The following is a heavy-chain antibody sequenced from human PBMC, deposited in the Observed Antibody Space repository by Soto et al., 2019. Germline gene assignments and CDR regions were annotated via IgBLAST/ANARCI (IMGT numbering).Heavy chain of an antibody. J-gene: IGHJ4*02. CDR2: ISYDGSNK. V-gene: IGHV3-30*18. D-gene: IGHD4-17*01. Sequence: QVQLVESGGGVVQPGRSLRLSCAASGFTFSSYGMHWVRQAPGKGLEWVAVISYDGSNKYYADSVKGRFTISRDNSKNTLNLHMNSLRAEDTAVYYCAKEGDYGDYVSFDYWGQGTLVTVAS. CDR1: GFTFSSYG. CDR3: AKEGDYGDYVSFDY.